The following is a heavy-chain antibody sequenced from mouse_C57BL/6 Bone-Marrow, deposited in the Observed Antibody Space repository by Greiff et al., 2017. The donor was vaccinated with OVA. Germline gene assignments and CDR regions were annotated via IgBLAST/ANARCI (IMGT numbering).Heavy chain of an antibody. Sequence: QVHVKQPGAELVKPGASVKLSCKASGYTFTSYWMHWVKQRPGRGLEWIGRIDPNSGGTKYNEKFKSKATLTVDKPSSTAYMQLSSLTSEDSAVYYCARERGLLSYFDYWGQGTTLTVST. CDR2: IDPNSGGT. D-gene: IGHD2-1*01. V-gene: IGHV1-72*01. J-gene: IGHJ2*01. CDR3: ARERGLLSYFDY. CDR1: GYTFTSYW.